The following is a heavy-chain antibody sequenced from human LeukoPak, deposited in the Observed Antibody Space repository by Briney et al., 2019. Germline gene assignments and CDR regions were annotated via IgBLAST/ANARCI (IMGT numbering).Heavy chain of an antibody. CDR3: ARDLREIKCNWFDP. Sequence: SVKVSCKASGGTFSSYAISWVRQAPGQGLEWMGGIIPIFGTANYAQKFQGRVTITADKSTSTAYMELSSLRSEDTAVYYCARDLREIKCNWFDPWGQGTLVTVSS. CDR2: IIPIFGTA. J-gene: IGHJ5*02. V-gene: IGHV1-69*06. CDR1: GGTFSSYA. D-gene: IGHD1-26*01.